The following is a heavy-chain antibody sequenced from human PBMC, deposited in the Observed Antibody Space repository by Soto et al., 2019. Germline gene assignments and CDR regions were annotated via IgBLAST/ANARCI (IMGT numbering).Heavy chain of an antibody. D-gene: IGHD6-6*01. CDR3: AKVPGTYLRYSSSPIDY. Sequence: QVQLVESGGGVVQPGRSLRLSCAASGFTFSSYGMHWVRQAPGKGLEWVAVISYDGSNKYYADSVKGRFTISRDNSKNTLYLQMNSLRAEDTAVYYCAKVPGTYLRYSSSPIDYWGQGTLVTVSS. V-gene: IGHV3-30*18. J-gene: IGHJ4*02. CDR1: GFTFSSYG. CDR2: ISYDGSNK.